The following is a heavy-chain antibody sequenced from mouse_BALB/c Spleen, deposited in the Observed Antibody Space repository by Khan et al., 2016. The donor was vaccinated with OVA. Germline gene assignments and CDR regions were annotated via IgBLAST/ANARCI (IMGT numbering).Heavy chain of an antibody. CDR1: DYSITSEYA. CDR2: INYSGNT. D-gene: IGHD2-4*01. CDR3: TRKYYYDYDPFPY. J-gene: IGHJ3*01. Sequence: EVQLQESGPGLVKPSQSLSLTCTVTDYSITSEYAWNWIRQFPGNKLEWMGYINYSGNTRYNPSLKSRISITRDTSKNQFFLQLNSVTTEDTATYYCTRKYYYDYDPFPYWGQGTLVTVSA. V-gene: IGHV3-2*02.